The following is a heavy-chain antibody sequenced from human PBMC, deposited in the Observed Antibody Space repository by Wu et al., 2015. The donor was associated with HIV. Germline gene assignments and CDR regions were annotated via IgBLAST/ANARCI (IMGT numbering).Heavy chain of an antibody. CDR2: INPGSGDT. V-gene: IGHV1-2*02. J-gene: IGHJ4*02. CDR1: GYTFTGYY. CDR3: ARGSSPWLVPPXF. D-gene: IGHD6-19*01. Sequence: QVQLVQSGAEVKKPGASVRVSCKTSGYTFTGYYIHWVRQAPGQGLEWMGWINPGSGDTSYSQKLQNRVTMTRDTSISTAFLELSGLTSDDTAIYYCARGSSPWLVPPXFWGQGTLVTVSS.